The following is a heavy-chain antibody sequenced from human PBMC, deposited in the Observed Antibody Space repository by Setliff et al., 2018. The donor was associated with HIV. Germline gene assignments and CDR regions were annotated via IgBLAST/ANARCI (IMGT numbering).Heavy chain of an antibody. V-gene: IGHV4-39*07. Sequence: PSETLSLTCTVSGGSVTDISYYWAWIRQPPGKGLQWVGTTFYSGSTYYNPSLKSRVTISVDTSKNQFSLRLNSVTAADTAVYYCVRDAGDSYLKGFWYFDLWGRGTLVT. J-gene: IGHJ2*01. CDR3: VRDAGDSYLKGFWYFDL. D-gene: IGHD1-26*01. CDR1: GGSVTDISYY. CDR2: TFYSGST.